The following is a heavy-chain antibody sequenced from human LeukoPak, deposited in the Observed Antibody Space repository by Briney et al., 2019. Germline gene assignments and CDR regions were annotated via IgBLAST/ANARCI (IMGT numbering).Heavy chain of an antibody. J-gene: IGHJ4*02. D-gene: IGHD5-24*01. V-gene: IGHV4-34*01. CDR2: INHSGST. Sequence: IPSETLSLTCAVYGGSFSGYYWSWIRQPPGKGLEWIGEINHSGSTNYNPSLKSRVTISVDTSKNQFSLKLSSVTAADTAVYYCARAGDGYTSFDYWGQGTLVTVSS. CDR3: ARAGDGYTSFDY. CDR1: GGSFSGYY.